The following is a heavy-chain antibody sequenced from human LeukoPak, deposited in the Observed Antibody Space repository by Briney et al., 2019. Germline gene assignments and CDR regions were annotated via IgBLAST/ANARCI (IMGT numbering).Heavy chain of an antibody. CDR2: MYTSGST. CDR1: GGSISTYY. J-gene: IGHJ4*02. V-gene: IGHV4-4*07. D-gene: IGHD1-26*01. CDR3: ARDGSGGSGGYFDY. Sequence: SETLSLTCTVSGGSISTYYWSWIRQPAGKGLEWIGRMYTSGSTNYNPSLKSRVTMSVDTSKNQFSLKLSSVTAADTAVYYCARDGSGGSGGYFDYWGQGTLVTVSS.